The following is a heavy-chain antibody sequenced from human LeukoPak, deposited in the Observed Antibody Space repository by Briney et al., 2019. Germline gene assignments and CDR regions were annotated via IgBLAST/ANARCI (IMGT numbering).Heavy chain of an antibody. CDR2: IIPIFGTA. Sequence: SVKVSCKASGGTFSSYAISWVRQAPGQGLEWMGGIIPIFGTANYAQKFQGRVTMTRDMSTSTVYMELSSLRSEDTAVYYCARGPDSSGYPFDYWGQGTLVTVSS. D-gene: IGHD3-22*01. J-gene: IGHJ4*02. CDR1: GGTFSSYA. CDR3: ARGPDSSGYPFDY. V-gene: IGHV1-69*05.